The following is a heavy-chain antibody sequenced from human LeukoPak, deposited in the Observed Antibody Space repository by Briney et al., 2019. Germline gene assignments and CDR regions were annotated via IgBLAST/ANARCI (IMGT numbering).Heavy chain of an antibody. V-gene: IGHV3-66*01. CDR3: AKVAVPATVPAAFDI. D-gene: IGHD2-2*02. J-gene: IGHJ3*02. CDR2: IYSGGST. CDR1: GFTVSSNY. Sequence: GGSLRLSCAASGFTVSSNYMSWVRQAPGKGLEWVSVIYSGGSTYYADSVKGRFTISRDNSKNTLYLQMNSLRAEDTAVYYCAKVAVPATVPAAFDIWGQGTMVTVSS.